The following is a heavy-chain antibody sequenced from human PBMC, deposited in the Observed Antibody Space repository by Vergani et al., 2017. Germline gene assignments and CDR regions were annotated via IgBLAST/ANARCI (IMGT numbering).Heavy chain of an antibody. CDR2: ISSNGGST. D-gene: IGHD6-13*01. J-gene: IGHJ4*02. CDR3: VKDPTPIAAAGTGYFDY. Sequence: EVQLVESGGGLVQPGGSLRLSCSASGFTFSSYAMHWVRQAPGKGLEYVSAISSNGGSTYYADSVKGRFTISRDNSKNTLYLQMSSLRAEDTAVYYCVKDPTPIAAAGTGYFDYWGQGTLVTVSS. CDR1: GFTFSSYA. V-gene: IGHV3-64D*06.